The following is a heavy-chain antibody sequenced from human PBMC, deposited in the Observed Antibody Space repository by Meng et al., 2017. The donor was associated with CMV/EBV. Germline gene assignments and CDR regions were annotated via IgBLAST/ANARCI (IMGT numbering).Heavy chain of an antibody. V-gene: IGHV4-39*07. CDR3: ARSVGYCSSTSCTPPQH. CDR2: IYYSGST. D-gene: IGHD2-2*01. Sequence: SISSSSYYWGWSRQPPGKGLEWIGSIYYSGSTYYNLSLKSRVTISVDTSKNQFSLKLSSVTAADTAVYYCARSVGYCSSTSCTPPQHWGQGTLVTVSS. CDR1: SISSSSYY. J-gene: IGHJ1*01.